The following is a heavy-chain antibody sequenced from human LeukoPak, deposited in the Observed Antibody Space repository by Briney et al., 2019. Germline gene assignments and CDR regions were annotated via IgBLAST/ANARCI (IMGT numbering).Heavy chain of an antibody. CDR1: GFTFSNYA. CDR3: AREGGTTVKITFDY. J-gene: IGHJ4*02. CDR2: VSGSGGTT. D-gene: IGHD4-17*01. V-gene: IGHV3-23*01. Sequence: GGSLRLSCAASGFTFSNYAMRWVRQAPGKGLEWVSTVSGSGGTTYYADSVKGRFTISRDNAKNSLYLQMNSLRDEDTAVYYCAREGGTTVKITFDYWGQGTLVTVSS.